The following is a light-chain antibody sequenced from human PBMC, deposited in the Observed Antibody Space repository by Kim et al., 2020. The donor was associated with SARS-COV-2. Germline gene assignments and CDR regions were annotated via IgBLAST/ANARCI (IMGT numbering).Light chain of an antibody. Sequence: LSPGERAAQPGRASQCGVSRLLAWCKQKPGERPRLLIHDASSRATGIPDRFSGSGSGKDFTLSISRLETEDFAVYCCQQYGSSPYTFGQGTKLES. CDR3: QQYGSSPYT. CDR1: QCGVSRL. J-gene: IGKJ2*01. CDR2: DAS. V-gene: IGKV3-20*01.